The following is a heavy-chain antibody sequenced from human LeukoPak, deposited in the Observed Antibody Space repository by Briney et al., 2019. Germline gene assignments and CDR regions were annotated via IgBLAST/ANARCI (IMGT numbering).Heavy chain of an antibody. CDR1: GFXFSTYA. V-gene: IGHV3-23*01. CDR3: SKDFTVTTVGYFHY. CDR2: MRSGGNT. J-gene: IGHJ1*01. Sequence: GGSLRLSCAASGFXFSTYAISWVRQAPGKGLESDSSMRSGGNTYYADSVKGRFTISRDNYKNTLFLQLNSLRAEDTAVYFCSKDFTVTTVGYFHYWGQGTLVTVSS. D-gene: IGHD4-17*01.